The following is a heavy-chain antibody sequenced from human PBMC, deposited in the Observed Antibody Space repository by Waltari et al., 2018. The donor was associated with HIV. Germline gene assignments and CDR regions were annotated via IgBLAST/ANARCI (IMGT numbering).Heavy chain of an antibody. Sequence: EVQLVESGGGSVQTGKSLSLSCAASGFLVSSNYMSLVCQAPGKGLEWVSVIYSDGSTNYADSVKGRFTISREKSTNALYLQMSSLKVEDTAVYYCARDPAAGRVNGPYYYGLDVWGRGTTVTVSS. V-gene: IGHV3-66*01. J-gene: IGHJ6*02. CDR3: ARDPAAGRVNGPYYYGLDV. D-gene: IGHD2-8*01. CDR2: IYSDGST. CDR1: GFLVSSNY.